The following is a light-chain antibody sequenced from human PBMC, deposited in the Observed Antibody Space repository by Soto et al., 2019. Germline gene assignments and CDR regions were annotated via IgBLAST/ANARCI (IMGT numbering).Light chain of an antibody. J-gene: IGLJ2*01. V-gene: IGLV6-57*02. CDR1: SGSIASNY. Sequence: NFMLTQPHSVSESPGKKVTISCTGSSGSIASNYVQWYQQRPGSAPTTVIYEDNQRPSGVPDRFSGSIDSSSNSASLTISGLKTEDEADYYCQSYDSSSHVVFGGGTKLTVL. CDR2: EDN. CDR3: QSYDSSSHVV.